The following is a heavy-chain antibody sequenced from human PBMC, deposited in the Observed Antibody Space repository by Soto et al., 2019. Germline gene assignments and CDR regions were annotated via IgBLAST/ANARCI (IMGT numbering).Heavy chain of an antibody. V-gene: IGHV3-23*01. CDR2: ISSSGGSR. Sequence: EEQVSESGGALVQPGGSLRLSCAASGFNFNTFAMSWIRQAPGKGLEWVSHISSSGGSRDYADSVRGRFTISRDNSKNVLFLQMNSLRADDTATYYCAKAPPSPWTANWVDPWGKGPLGTVSS. D-gene: IGHD1-1*01. CDR3: AKAPPSPWTANWVDP. CDR1: GFNFNTFA. J-gene: IGHJ5*02.